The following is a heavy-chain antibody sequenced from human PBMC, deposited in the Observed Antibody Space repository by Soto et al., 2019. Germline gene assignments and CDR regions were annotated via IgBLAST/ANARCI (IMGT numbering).Heavy chain of an antibody. CDR3: ARVGYNWNYRWFDP. Sequence: SETLSLTCTVSGGSISSGDYYWSWIRQPPGKGLEYIGYIYYSGSAYYNPSLKSRVTISVDTSKNQFSLKLTSVTAADTAVYYCARVGYNWNYRWFDPWGQGTLVTVSS. D-gene: IGHD1-7*01. CDR1: GGSISSGDYY. CDR2: IYYSGSA. J-gene: IGHJ5*02. V-gene: IGHV4-30-4*01.